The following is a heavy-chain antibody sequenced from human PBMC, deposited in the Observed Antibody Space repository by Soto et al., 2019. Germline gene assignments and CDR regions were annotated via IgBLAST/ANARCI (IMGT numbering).Heavy chain of an antibody. D-gene: IGHD6-6*01. CDR2: IYPGDSDT. Sequence: GESLRISCKSSGYIFSKYWIGWVRQMPGKGLEWMGIIYPGDSDTRYSPSFQGQVTISADKSITTAYLQWRSLKASDTAIYYCVVYSSSSGRHFDYWGQGTLVTVSS. J-gene: IGHJ4*02. V-gene: IGHV5-51*01. CDR1: GYIFSKYW. CDR3: VVYSSSSGRHFDY.